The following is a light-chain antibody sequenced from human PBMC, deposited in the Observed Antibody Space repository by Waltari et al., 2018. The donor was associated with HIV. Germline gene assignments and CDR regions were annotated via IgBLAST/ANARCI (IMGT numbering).Light chain of an antibody. V-gene: IGKV4-1*01. Sequence: DIVMTQSPASLTVSLGERATIICRSSQSVLYRSDYKNYLAWYQQRPGQPPKLLIYWASTRASGVPDRFSGSGSGTEFTLTISSLQAEDVATYYCQQYFSTPITFGGGTRLEIK. CDR2: WAS. CDR1: QSVLYRSDYKNY. J-gene: IGKJ4*01. CDR3: QQYFSTPIT.